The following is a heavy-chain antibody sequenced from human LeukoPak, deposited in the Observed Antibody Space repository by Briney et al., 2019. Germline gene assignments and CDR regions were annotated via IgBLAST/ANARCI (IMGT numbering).Heavy chain of an antibody. CDR2: ISGSGGST. CDR3: AKGGPMVRGPSSTYYYYGMDV. CDR1: GFTFSSYA. J-gene: IGHJ6*02. D-gene: IGHD3-10*01. V-gene: IGHV3-23*01. Sequence: GGSLRLSCAASGFTFSSYAMSWVRQAPGKGLEWVSAISGSGGSTYYADSVKGRFTFSRDNSKNTLYLQMNSLRAEDTAVYYCAKGGPMVRGPSSTYYYYGMDVWGQGTTVTVSS.